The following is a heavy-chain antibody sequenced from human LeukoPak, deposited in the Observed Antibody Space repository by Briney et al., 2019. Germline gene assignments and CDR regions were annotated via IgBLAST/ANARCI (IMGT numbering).Heavy chain of an antibody. CDR1: GFTFSSYA. V-gene: IGHV3-23*01. CDR2: ISDSGGST. Sequence: GRCLRLSCAASGFTFSSYAMSCVRPAPGKGLEGGSGISDSGGSTNYADPVKGRFTISRDNSKNTLYLQKNSLRAEDTAVYYCAKERYMRYDSGSYYFDYWGQGTLVTVSS. D-gene: IGHD1-26*01. J-gene: IGHJ4*02. CDR3: AKERYMRYDSGSYYFDY.